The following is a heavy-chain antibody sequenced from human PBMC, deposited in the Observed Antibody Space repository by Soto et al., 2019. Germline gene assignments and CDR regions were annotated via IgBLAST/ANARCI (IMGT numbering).Heavy chain of an antibody. V-gene: IGHV4-34*01. J-gene: IGHJ4*02. CDR2: INHSGST. CDR3: ARGFTYPVRTYYFDY. CDR1: GGSFSGYY. Sequence: SETLSLTCAVYGGSFSGYYWSWIRQPPGKGLEWIGEINHSGSTNYNPSLKSRVTISVDTSKNQFSLKLSSVTAADTAVYYCARGFTYPVRTYYFDYWGQGTLVTVSS. D-gene: IGHD1-1*01.